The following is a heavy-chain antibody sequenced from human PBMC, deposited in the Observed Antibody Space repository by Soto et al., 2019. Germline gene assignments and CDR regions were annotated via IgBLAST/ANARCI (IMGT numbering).Heavy chain of an antibody. CDR2: ISSDGGNR. J-gene: IGHJ4*02. CDR1: GFTFSDYA. Sequence: GGSLRLSCAASGFTFSDYALHWVRQAPGKGLERVTVISSDGGNRYYADSVKGRFTISRDNSKNTLYLQMNSLRVEDTAIYICAHLAGLSHTDDFWGQGTPVTVSS. D-gene: IGHD5-18*01. CDR3: AHLAGLSHTDDF. V-gene: IGHV3-30-3*01.